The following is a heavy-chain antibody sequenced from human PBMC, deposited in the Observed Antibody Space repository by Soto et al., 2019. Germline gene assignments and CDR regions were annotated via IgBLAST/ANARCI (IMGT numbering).Heavy chain of an antibody. CDR3: VRDPDTAMAQDAFDI. V-gene: IGHV3-48*02. D-gene: IGHD5-18*01. CDR1: GFTFSSYS. Sequence: EVQLVESGGGLVQSGGSLRLSCAASGFTFSSYSMNWVRQAPGKGLEWVSYISSSSTTIYYADSVKGRFTISRDNAKKSLYLQMNSLRDEDTAVYYCVRDPDTAMAQDAFDIWGQGTMVTVSS. J-gene: IGHJ3*02. CDR2: ISSSSTTI.